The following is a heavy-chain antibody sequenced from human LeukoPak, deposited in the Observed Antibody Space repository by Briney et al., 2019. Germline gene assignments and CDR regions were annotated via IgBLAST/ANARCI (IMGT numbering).Heavy chain of an antibody. Sequence: PSETLSLTCAVYGGSFSGYYWSWIRQPPGKGLEWIGEINHSGSTNYNPSLKSRVTISVDTSKNQFSLKLSSVTAADTAVYYCASRQYDFWRRHQSKYYYSGMDVWGQGTTVTVSS. V-gene: IGHV4-34*01. CDR2: INHSGST. J-gene: IGHJ6*02. CDR3: ASRQYDFWRRHQSKYYYSGMDV. D-gene: IGHD3-3*01. CDR1: GGSFSGYY.